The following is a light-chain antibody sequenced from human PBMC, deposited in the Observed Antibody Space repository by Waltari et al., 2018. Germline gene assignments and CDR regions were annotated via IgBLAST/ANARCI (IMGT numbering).Light chain of an antibody. CDR3: SSYTGATTLDV. CDR2: DVN. Sequence: SALTQPASVSGSPGQSITISCIGTSSDIGGYKYVSWYQQHPGKAPKVIIYDVNTRPSGVSHRFSGSNSGNTASLTISGLQAEDEAQYFCSSYTGATTLDVFGTGTKVSVL. J-gene: IGLJ1*01. CDR1: SSDIGGYKY. V-gene: IGLV2-14*03.